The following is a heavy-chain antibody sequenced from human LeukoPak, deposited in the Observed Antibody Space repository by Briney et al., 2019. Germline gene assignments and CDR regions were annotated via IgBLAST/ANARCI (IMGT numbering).Heavy chain of an antibody. J-gene: IGHJ5*02. Sequence: PSETLSLTCAVYGGSFSGYYWSWIRQPSGRGLEWIGEIDHSGNTNYNPSLKSRVTISLDTSKNQFSLRLTSVTAADTAVYYCARGGSGWYLDWFDPWGQGTLVTVSS. V-gene: IGHV4-34*01. CDR3: ARGGSGWYLDWFDP. CDR2: IDHSGNT. D-gene: IGHD6-19*01. CDR1: GGSFSGYY.